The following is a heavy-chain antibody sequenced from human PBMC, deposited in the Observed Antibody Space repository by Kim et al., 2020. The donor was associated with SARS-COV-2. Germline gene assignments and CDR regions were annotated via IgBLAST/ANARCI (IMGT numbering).Heavy chain of an antibody. V-gene: IGHV3-48*02. CDR3: AREQGSGSYYNPPRWFDP. CDR2: ISSSSSTI. Sequence: GGSLRLSCAASGFTFSSYSMNWVRQAPGKGLEWVSYISSSSSTIYYADSVKGRFTISRDNAKNSLYLQMNSLRDEDTAVYYCAREQGSGSYYNPPRWFDPWGQGTLVTVSS. CDR1: GFTFSSYS. D-gene: IGHD3-10*01. J-gene: IGHJ5*02.